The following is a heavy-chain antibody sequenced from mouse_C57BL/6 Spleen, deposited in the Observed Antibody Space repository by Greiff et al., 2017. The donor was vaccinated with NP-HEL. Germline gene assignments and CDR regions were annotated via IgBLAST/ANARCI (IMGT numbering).Heavy chain of an antibody. Sequence: EVQVVESGAELVKPGASVKLSCTASGFNIKDYYMHWVKQRTEQGLEWIGRIDPEDGETKYAPKFQGKATITADTSSNTAYLQLSSLTSEDTAVYYCARWSAPGTVFDYWGQGTTLTVSS. D-gene: IGHD4-1*01. V-gene: IGHV14-2*01. CDR2: IDPEDGET. J-gene: IGHJ2*01. CDR3: ARWSAPGTVFDY. CDR1: GFNIKDYY.